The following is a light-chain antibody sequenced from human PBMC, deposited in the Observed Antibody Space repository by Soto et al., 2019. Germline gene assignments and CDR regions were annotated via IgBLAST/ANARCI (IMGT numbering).Light chain of an antibody. CDR2: DAF. CDR3: QERSNVVT. CDR1: QSINTY. V-gene: IGKV3-11*01. J-gene: IGKJ4*01. Sequence: EIVLTQSPATLSLSPGERATLSCRASQSINTYLAWYQQKPGQTPRLLIYDAFHRAPGIPARFSGSGSGTDFTLSITTLESEDFAVYYWQERSNVVTVGGGTKVEI.